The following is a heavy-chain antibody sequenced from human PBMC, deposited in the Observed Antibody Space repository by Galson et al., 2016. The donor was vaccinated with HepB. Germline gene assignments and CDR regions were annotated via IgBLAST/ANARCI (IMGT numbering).Heavy chain of an antibody. D-gene: IGHD3-10*01. CDR2: IYDGGLT. J-gene: IGHJ5*02. CDR3: ARDRLRGVVGSFHP. Sequence: SLRLSCAASGFTVSDNYITWVRQAPGKGLEWVSIIYDGGLTYYADYVKGPFTISRDNSKNTVYLQMNSLTAEDTAIYYCARDRLRGVVGSFHPWGQGTLVTVSS. CDR1: GFTVSDNY. V-gene: IGHV3-53*01.